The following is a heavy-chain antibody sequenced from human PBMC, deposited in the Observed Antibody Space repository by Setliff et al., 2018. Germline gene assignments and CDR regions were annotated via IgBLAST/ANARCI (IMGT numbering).Heavy chain of an antibody. CDR2: INPNSGDT. Sequence: ASVKVSCKASGYTFTAYYMHWVRQAPGQGLEWMGWINPNSGDTNYAQNFQGRVTMTRDKSISTAYMELSRLRSDDTAVYHCARDFFYGSGSQAAGGMDVWGQGTTVTVSS. CDR1: GYTFTAYY. V-gene: IGHV1-2*02. CDR3: ARDFFYGSGSQAAGGMDV. D-gene: IGHD3-10*01. J-gene: IGHJ6*02.